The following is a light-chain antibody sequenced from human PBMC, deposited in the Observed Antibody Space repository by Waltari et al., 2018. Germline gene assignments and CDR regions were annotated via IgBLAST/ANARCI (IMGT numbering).Light chain of an antibody. V-gene: IGKV3-15*01. CDR2: GAS. CDR1: QSVSSN. Sequence: DIVMTQSPATLSVSPGERATLSCRASQSVSSNLAWYQQKPGQAPRRLIYGASTRATGIPARFSGSGSGTEFTLTISSLQSEDFAVYYCQQYNNWPLTFGPGTKVDIK. CDR3: QQYNNWPLT. J-gene: IGKJ3*01.